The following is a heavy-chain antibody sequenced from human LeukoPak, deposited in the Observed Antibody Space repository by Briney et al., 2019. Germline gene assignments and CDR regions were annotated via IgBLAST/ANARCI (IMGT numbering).Heavy chain of an antibody. Sequence: PGRSLRLSCAASGFTFSSYGMHWVRQAPGKGLEWVAVIWYDGSNKYYADSVKGRFTISRDNSKNTLYLQMNSLRVEDTGLYYCSTVEHFWGQGTLVTVSS. D-gene: IGHD1-1*01. CDR2: IWYDGSNK. CDR3: STVEHF. CDR1: GFTFSSYG. V-gene: IGHV3-33*01. J-gene: IGHJ4*02.